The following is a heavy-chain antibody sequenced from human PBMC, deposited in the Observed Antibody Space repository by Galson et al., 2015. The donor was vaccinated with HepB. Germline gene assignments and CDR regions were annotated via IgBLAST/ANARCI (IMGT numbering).Heavy chain of an antibody. CDR1: GFTVSSNY. V-gene: IGHV3-66*02. CDR2: IYGGGST. J-gene: IGHJ4*02. Sequence: LRLSCAASGFTVSSNYMSWVRQAPGKGLEWVSVIYGGGSTYYADSVKGRFSISRDNSKNTLSLQMSSLRAEDTAVYYCARGTPYNFDTSGYFPLYYRDYWGQVTLVTVSS. CDR3: ARGTPYNFDTSGYFPLYYRDY. D-gene: IGHD3-22*01.